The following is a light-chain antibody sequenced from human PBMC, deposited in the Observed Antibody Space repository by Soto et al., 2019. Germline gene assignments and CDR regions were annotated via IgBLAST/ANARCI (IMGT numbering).Light chain of an antibody. CDR2: DAS. CDR3: QLRSNWPPYT. J-gene: IGKJ2*01. CDR1: QSVSSY. Sequence: EIVLTQSPATLSLSPGERATLSCRASQSVSSYLAWYQQKPGQAPRLRIYDASNRATGIQARFSGSGSGTDFTLTISSLEPEDFAVYYCQLRSNWPPYTFGQGTKLEIK. V-gene: IGKV3-11*01.